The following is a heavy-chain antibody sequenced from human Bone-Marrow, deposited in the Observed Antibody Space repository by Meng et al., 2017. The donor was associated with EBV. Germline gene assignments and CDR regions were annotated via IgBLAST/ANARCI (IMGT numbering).Heavy chain of an antibody. CDR3: ASESGRGFTPDY. Sequence: QVQSGKAGEEGKKPGSPVKASCKDCGGTFSSDAISWVRQAPGQGLVWLGGLIPMSGAPYYAQNFQGRVTITADESTSTHYMELSNLRSEDTAMYYCASESGRGFTPDYWGQGTLVTVSS. J-gene: IGHJ4*02. D-gene: IGHD3-10*01. CDR1: GGTFSSDA. V-gene: IGHV1-69*01. CDR2: LIPMSGAP.